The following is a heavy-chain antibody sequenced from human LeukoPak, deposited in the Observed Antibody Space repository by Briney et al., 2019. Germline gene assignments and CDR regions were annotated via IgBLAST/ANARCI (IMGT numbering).Heavy chain of an antibody. D-gene: IGHD2-8*02. Sequence: MTSETLSLTCTASGGSISSYYWSWIRQPPGKGLEWIAYISDIGSINYNPSLKSRVTISLDTSKNQFSLKLSSVTAADTAVYYCAGHHPRNTVDFWGQGTLVTVSS. CDR2: ISDIGSI. CDR3: AGHHPRNTVDF. J-gene: IGHJ4*02. CDR1: GGSISSYY. V-gene: IGHV4-59*08.